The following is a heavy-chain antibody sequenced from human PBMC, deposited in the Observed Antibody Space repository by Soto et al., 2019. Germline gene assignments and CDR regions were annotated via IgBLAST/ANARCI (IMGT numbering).Heavy chain of an antibody. V-gene: IGHV3-23*01. CDR3: AKDPMVRGVLSLPSNWLDP. D-gene: IGHD3-10*01. CDR1: GFTFSSYA. CDR2: ISGSGGST. Sequence: GGSLRLSCAASGFTFSSYAMSWVRQAPGKGLEWVSAISGSGGSTYYADSVKGRFTISRDNSKNTLYLQMNSLRAEDTAVYYCAKDPMVRGVLSLPSNWLDPWGQGPLVTVYS. J-gene: IGHJ5*02.